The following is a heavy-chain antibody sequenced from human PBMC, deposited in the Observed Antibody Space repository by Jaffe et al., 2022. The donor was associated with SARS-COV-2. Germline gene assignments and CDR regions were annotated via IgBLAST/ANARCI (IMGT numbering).Heavy chain of an antibody. CDR1: GFTFSSFA. CDR3: AKDLWGNGNYYYYMDV. J-gene: IGHJ6*03. D-gene: IGHD3-16*01. Sequence: EVQLVESGGDLVQPGGSLRLSCAAAGFTFSSFAMSWVRQAPGKGLEWVSGISGSGGNIYHADSVKGRFTISRDNSKNTLYLQMNSLRVEDTAVYYCAKDLWGNGNYYYYMDVWGKGTSVTVSS. V-gene: IGHV3-23*04. CDR2: ISGSGGNI.